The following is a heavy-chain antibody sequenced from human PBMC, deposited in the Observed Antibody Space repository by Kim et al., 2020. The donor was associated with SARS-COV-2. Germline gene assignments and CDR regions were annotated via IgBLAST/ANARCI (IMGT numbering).Heavy chain of an antibody. Sequence: GGSLRLSCAASGFTFSSYAMHWVRQAPGKGLEWVSVISYDGSNKYYADSVKGRFTISRDNSKNTLYLQMNSLRAEDTAVYYCAREGLDYYDSSGSYFDY. CDR3: AREGLDYYDSSGSYFDY. J-gene: IGHJ4*01. CDR2: ISYDGSNK. CDR1: GFTFSSYA. D-gene: IGHD3-22*01. V-gene: IGHV3-30*04.